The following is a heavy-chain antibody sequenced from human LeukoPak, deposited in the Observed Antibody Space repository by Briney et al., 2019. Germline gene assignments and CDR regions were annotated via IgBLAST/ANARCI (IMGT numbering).Heavy chain of an antibody. D-gene: IGHD6-13*01. V-gene: IGHV4-31*03. CDR3: ARTVKILYSSSWYVADY. J-gene: IGHJ4*02. CDR2: IYYSGST. Sequence: PSEALSLTCTVSGGSISSGGYHWSWIRQHPGKGLEWIGYIYYSGSTYYNPSLKSRVTISVDTSKNQFSLKLSSVTAADTAVYYCARTVKILYSSSWYVADYWGQGTLVTVSS. CDR1: GGSISSGGYH.